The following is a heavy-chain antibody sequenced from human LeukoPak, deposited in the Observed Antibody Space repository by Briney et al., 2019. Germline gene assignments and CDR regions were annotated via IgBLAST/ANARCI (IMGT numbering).Heavy chain of an antibody. V-gene: IGHV3-7*04. CDR1: GFTFSSYW. J-gene: IGHJ6*02. D-gene: IGHD3-9*01. CDR3: ARDPPPSNYDILTGSTPGMDV. Sequence: PGGSLRLSCAASGFTFSSYWMSWVRQAPGKGLEWVANIKQDGSEKYYVDSVKGRFTISRDNAKNSLYLQMNSLRAEDTAVYYCARDPPPSNYDILTGSTPGMDVWGQGTTVTVSS. CDR2: IKQDGSEK.